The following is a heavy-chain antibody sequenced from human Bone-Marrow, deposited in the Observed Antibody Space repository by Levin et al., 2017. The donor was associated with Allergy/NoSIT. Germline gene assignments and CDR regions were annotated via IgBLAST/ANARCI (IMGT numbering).Heavy chain of an antibody. CDR2: ISGSGGNT. Sequence: LSLTCAGSGFTFTSHAMTWVRQAPGKGLEWVSSISGSGGNTYYADSVKGRFTISRENAENTLYLQMNRLRAEDKAVYYCAKDLENELLSGAVHVDAMDVWGQGTTVTVSS. CDR3: AKDLENELLSGAVHVDAMDV. D-gene: IGHD2-21*01. V-gene: IGHV3-23*01. CDR1: GFTFTSHA. J-gene: IGHJ6*02.